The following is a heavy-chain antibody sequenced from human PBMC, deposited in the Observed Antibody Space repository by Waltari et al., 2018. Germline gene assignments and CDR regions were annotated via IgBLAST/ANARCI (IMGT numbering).Heavy chain of an antibody. Sequence: QLQLQESGPGLVKPSETLSLTCTVSGGSISSSSYYWGWIRQPPGKGLEWIGSIYYSGSTYYNPSLKSRVTISVDTSKNQFSLKLSSVTAADTAVYYCASPRTIWSGYNYYYYGMDVWGQGTTVTVSS. CDR3: ASPRTIWSGYNYYYYGMDV. V-gene: IGHV4-39*07. CDR1: GGSISSSSYY. CDR2: IYYSGST. D-gene: IGHD3-3*01. J-gene: IGHJ6*02.